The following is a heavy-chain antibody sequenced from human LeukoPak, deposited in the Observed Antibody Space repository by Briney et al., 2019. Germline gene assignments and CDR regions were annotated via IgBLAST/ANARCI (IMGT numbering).Heavy chain of an antibody. CDR3: ARSSSSGLDY. V-gene: IGHV1-18*01. CDR2: ISGYSGHT. J-gene: IGHJ4*02. D-gene: IGHD2-2*01. Sequence: ASVKVSCKASGGTFSSYAISWVRQAPGQGLEWMGWISGYSGHTNYAQNLQGRVTMTTDTSTSTAYMELRSLRSDDTAVYYCARSSSSGLDYWGQGTLVTVSS. CDR1: GGTFSSYA.